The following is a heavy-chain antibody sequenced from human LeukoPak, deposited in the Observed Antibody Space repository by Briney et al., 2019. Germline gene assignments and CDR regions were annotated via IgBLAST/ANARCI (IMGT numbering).Heavy chain of an antibody. V-gene: IGHV4-34*01. CDR3: ARGGMVRSYYYGMDV. Sequence: SETLSLTRAVYGGSFSGYYWSWIRQPPGKGLEWVGEINHSGSTNYNPSLKSRVTISVDTSKNQFSLKLSSVTAADTAVYYCARGGMVRSYYYGMDVWGKGTTVTVSS. D-gene: IGHD3-10*01. J-gene: IGHJ6*04. CDR2: INHSGST. CDR1: GGSFSGYY.